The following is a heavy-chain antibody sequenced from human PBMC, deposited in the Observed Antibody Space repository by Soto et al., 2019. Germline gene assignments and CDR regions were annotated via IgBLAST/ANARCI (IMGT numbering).Heavy chain of an antibody. J-gene: IGHJ5*02. CDR3: ARGYCTTTICDPWFDP. V-gene: IGHV5-51*01. Sequence: EXLKISCTGVGYXFTSYWIGWVRQMPGKGLEWMGIIYPGDSDTRYSPYFKGQVTISAEKSITTAYLQWSSLKASHTAMYYCARGYCTTTICDPWFDPWGQGTLGPVS. CDR2: IYPGDSDT. D-gene: IGHD2-2*01. CDR1: GYXFTSYW.